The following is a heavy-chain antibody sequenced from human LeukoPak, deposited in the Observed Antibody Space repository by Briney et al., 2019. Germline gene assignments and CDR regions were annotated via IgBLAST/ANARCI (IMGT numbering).Heavy chain of an antibody. CDR3: AKVETGSFGG. D-gene: IGHD3-16*01. J-gene: IGHJ4*02. CDR1: GFAFSNYA. CDR2: ITGSSDTT. Sequence: PGGSLRLSRAASGFAFSNYAMSWVRQAPGKGLEWVSAITGSSDTTYYADSVKGRFTISRDNSKNTLYLQMNSLRAEDTALYYCAKVETGSFGGWGQGTLVTVSS. V-gene: IGHV3-23*01.